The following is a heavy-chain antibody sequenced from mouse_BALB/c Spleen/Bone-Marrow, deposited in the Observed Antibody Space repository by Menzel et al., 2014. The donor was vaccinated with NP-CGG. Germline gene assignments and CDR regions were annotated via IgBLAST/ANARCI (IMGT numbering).Heavy chain of an antibody. CDR1: GFSFSNYG. CDR2: ISGDGRYT. Sequence: EVHLVESGGGLVKSGGSLKLSCAASGFSFSNYGMSWVRQTPEKRLEWVATISGDGRYTFYSDSVKGRFTISRDNAKNSLYLQLSSLRSEDTALYYCARHAYYDQTEVSFVYWGQGTLVTVSA. D-gene: IGHD2-4*01. CDR3: ARHAYYDQTEVSFVY. J-gene: IGHJ3*01. V-gene: IGHV5-9-2*01.